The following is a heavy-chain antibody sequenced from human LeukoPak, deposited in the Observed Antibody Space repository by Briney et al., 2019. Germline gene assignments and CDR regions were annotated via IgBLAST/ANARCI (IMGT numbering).Heavy chain of an antibody. CDR2: LYWDDDK. V-gene: IGHV2-5*02. J-gene: IGHJ3*02. D-gene: IGHD3-9*01. Sequence: SGPTLVRPTQTLTLTCTFSGFSLSTSAGGVGWIRQPPGKALEWLALLYWDDDKRYSPSLKSRLTVTKDASKNQVVLTMTNMDPVDTATYYCAHRRQEYFAEENAFDIWGQGTMVTVSS. CDR3: AHRRQEYFAEENAFDI. CDR1: GFSLSTSAGG.